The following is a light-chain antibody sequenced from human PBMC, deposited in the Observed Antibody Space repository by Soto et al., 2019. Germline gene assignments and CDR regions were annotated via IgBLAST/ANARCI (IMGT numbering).Light chain of an antibody. CDR3: CSHGGINNVV. V-gene: IGLV2-8*01. Sequence: QSALTQPPSASGSPGQSVTISCTGTSSDVGGYNYVSWYQQHPDKAARLMVYEVTKRPSGVPARFSGSKSGNTASLTVSGLQAEDEADYYCCSHGGINNVVFGGGTQLTVL. CDR2: EVT. CDR1: SSDVGGYNY. J-gene: IGLJ3*02.